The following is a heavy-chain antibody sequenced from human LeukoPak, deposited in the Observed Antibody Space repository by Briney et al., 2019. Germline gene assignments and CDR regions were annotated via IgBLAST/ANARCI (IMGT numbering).Heavy chain of an antibody. CDR3: ARQKYSSSWYSWFDP. CDR2: IIPIFGTA. Sequence: SVKVSCKASGGTFSSYAISWVRQAPGQGLEWMGGIIPIFGTANYAPKFQGRVTITTDESTSTAYMELSSLRSEDTAVYYCARQKYSSSWYSWFDPWGQGTLVTVSS. J-gene: IGHJ5*02. CDR1: GGTFSSYA. V-gene: IGHV1-69*05. D-gene: IGHD6-13*01.